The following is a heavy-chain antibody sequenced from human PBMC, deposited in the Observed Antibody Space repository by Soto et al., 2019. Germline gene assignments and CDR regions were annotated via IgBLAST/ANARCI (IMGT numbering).Heavy chain of an antibody. CDR3: VHVRTGGRFDS. Sequence: QITLKESGPSLVKPTETLTLTCTFSGFSLSSSGVGVAWIRQPPGKPLEWLALIYWDDDKYTSPSLKSRLTITNDAAKNQVVLLMTNMDSVDPATYFCVHVRTGGRFDSWGHGTLVTVS. J-gene: IGHJ4*01. V-gene: IGHV2-5*02. CDR1: GFSLSSSGVG. CDR2: IYWDDDK. D-gene: IGHD3-16*01.